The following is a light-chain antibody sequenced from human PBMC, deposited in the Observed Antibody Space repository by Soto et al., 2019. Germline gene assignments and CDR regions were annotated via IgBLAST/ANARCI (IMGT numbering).Light chain of an antibody. CDR3: QQCYTTLFP. J-gene: IGKJ3*01. Sequence: DIQMTQSPSSLSASVGDRVTITCRASQSISNYLNWYQQKPGKAPKLLIYAASSLPSGVPSRFSGSGSGTDFTLTISSLQPEDFATYSCQQCYTTLFPFGPGTNVDIK. CDR1: QSISNY. CDR2: AAS. V-gene: IGKV1-39*01.